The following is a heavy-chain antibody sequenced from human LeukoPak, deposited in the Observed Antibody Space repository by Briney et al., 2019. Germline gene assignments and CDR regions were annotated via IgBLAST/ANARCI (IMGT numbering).Heavy chain of an antibody. V-gene: IGHV1-2*02. CDR1: GYTFTGYY. CDR2: INPNSGDT. J-gene: IGHJ6*02. D-gene: IGHD1-26*01. Sequence: ASVKVSCKASGYTFTGYYVYWVRQAPGQGLEWMGWINPNSGDTNYAQNFQGRVTMTRDTSISTAYMELSSLRAEDTAVYYCARDGGVGATGGYYYYGMDVWGQGTTVTVSS. CDR3: ARDGGVGATGGYYYYGMDV.